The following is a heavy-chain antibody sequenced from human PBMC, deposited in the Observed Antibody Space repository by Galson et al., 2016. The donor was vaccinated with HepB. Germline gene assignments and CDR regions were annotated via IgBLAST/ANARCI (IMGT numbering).Heavy chain of an antibody. Sequence: SLRLSCAASGLTFGSYTMTWVRQAPGKGLEWVSAITSSGSLTYYADSVKGRFTISRDNAKKSLYLQMNSLRAEDTAVYYCARSYGIRAGTTVYGMDVRGQGTTVTVSS. CDR1: GLTFGSYT. D-gene: IGHD1-1*01. J-gene: IGHJ6*02. CDR3: ARSYGIRAGTTVYGMDV. CDR2: ITSSGSLT. V-gene: IGHV3-21*01.